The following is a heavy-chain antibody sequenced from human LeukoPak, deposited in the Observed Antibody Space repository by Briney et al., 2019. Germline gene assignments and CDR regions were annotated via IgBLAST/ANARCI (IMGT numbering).Heavy chain of an antibody. Sequence: SQTLSLTCTVSGASIRSGDYYWSWIRQPPGKGLEWIGYIYDSGSTYYNPSLKSRITISVDTSENRFSLKLSSVTATDTAVYYCARVAGATDYWGQGTLVTVSS. CDR2: IYDSGST. CDR3: ARVAGATDY. J-gene: IGHJ4*02. D-gene: IGHD1-26*01. CDR1: GASIRSGDYY. V-gene: IGHV4-30-4*01.